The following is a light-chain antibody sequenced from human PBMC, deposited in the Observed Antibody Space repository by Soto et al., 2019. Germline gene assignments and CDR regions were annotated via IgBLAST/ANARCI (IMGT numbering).Light chain of an antibody. CDR2: DVS. V-gene: IGLV2-14*01. Sequence: QSALTQPASVSGSPGQSITISCTGTSSDVGGYNYVSWYQQHPGKAPKLMIYDVSNRPSGVSNRFSGSKSGNTASLTISGLQAEDDADYYCSSYTSSSTPYVFGTGPK. J-gene: IGLJ1*01. CDR1: SSDVGGYNY. CDR3: SSYTSSSTPYV.